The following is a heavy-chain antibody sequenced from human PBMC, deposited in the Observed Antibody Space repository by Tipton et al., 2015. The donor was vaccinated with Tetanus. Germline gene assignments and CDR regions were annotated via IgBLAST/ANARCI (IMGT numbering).Heavy chain of an antibody. CDR2: INPNSGGT. D-gene: IGHD2-15*01. CDR3: ASSCSGGSCYSVSDWFDP. CDR1: GYTFTSYD. V-gene: IGHV1-2*02. Sequence: QSGAEVKKPGASVKVSCKASGYTFTSYDINWVRQAPGQGLEWMGWINPNSGGTNYAQKFQGRVTMTRDTSISTAYMELSRLRSDDTAVYYCASSCSGGSCYSVSDWFDPWGQGTLVTVSS. J-gene: IGHJ5*02.